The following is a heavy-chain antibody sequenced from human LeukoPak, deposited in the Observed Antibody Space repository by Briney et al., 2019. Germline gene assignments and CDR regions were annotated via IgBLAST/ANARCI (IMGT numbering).Heavy chain of an antibody. CDR3: AKDRPSTVTTWDYYYYYGMDV. J-gene: IGHJ6*02. CDR2: ISWNSGSI. CDR1: GFTFDDYA. Sequence: PGRSLRLSCAASGFTFDDYAMHWVRQAPGKGLEWVSGISWNSGSIGYADSVKGRFTISRDNAKNSLYLQMNSLRAEDTALYYCAKDRPSTVTTWDYYYYYGMDVWGQGTTVTVSS. D-gene: IGHD4-17*01. V-gene: IGHV3-9*01.